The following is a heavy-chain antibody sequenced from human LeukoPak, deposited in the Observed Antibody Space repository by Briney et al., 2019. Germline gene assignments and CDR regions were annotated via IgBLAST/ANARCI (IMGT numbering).Heavy chain of an antibody. V-gene: IGHV3-74*01. J-gene: IGHJ6*02. CDR1: GFTFSGYW. Sequence: GGSLRLSCAASGFTFSGYWMHWVRQAPGKGLEWVSRINIDGATTNYADSVKGRFTISRDNSKNTLYLQMNSLRAEDTAVYYCARDSSAYYYYGMDVWGQGTTVTVSS. CDR2: INIDGATT. CDR3: ARDSSAYYYYGMDV. D-gene: IGHD6-25*01.